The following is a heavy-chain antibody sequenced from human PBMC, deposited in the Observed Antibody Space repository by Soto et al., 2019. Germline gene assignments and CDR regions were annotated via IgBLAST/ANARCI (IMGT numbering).Heavy chain of an antibody. CDR1: GGSISDYY. J-gene: IGHJ4*02. CDR2: IYYSGST. V-gene: IGHV4-59*01. CDR3: ARDLFYSSRGHFGV. D-gene: IGHD6-13*01. Sequence: SETLSLTCTVSGGSISDYYWSWIRQPPGKGLEWIGYIYYSGSTNYNPSLKSRVTISVDTSKNQFSLKLSSVTAADTAVYYCARDLFYSSRGHFGVWGQGALVTVSS.